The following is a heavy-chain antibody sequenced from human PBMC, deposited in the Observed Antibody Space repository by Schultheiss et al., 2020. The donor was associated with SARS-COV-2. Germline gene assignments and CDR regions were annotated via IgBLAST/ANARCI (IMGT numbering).Heavy chain of an antibody. CDR2: FDPEDGET. V-gene: IGHV1-24*01. CDR1: GYTFTSYA. CDR3: ATPLSYGDYYGMDV. Sequence: ASVKVSCKASGYTFTSYAISWVRQAPGQGLEWMGGFDPEDGETIYAQKFQGRVTMTEDTSTDTAYMELSSLRSEDTAVYYCATPLSYGDYYGMDVWGQGTTVTVSS. J-gene: IGHJ6*02. D-gene: IGHD4-17*01.